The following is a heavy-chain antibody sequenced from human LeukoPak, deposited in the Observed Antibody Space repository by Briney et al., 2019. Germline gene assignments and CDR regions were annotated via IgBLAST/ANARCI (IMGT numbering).Heavy chain of an antibody. Sequence: PSETLSLTCAVYGGSFSGYYWSWIRQPPGKGLEWIGEINHSGSTNYNPSLKSRVTISVDTSKNQFSLKLSSVTAADTAVYYCARAEGGSYIQPSAPFDYWGQGTLVTVSS. CDR1: GGSFSGYY. CDR2: INHSGST. V-gene: IGHV4-34*01. D-gene: IGHD1-26*01. CDR3: ARAEGGSYIQPSAPFDY. J-gene: IGHJ4*02.